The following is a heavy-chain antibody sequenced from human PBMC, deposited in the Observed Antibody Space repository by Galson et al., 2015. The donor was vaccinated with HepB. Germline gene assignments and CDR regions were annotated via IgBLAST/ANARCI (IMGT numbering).Heavy chain of an antibody. CDR1: GFTFSSYA. D-gene: IGHD3-10*01. V-gene: IGHV3-64D*06. Sequence: SLRLSCAASGFTFSSYAMRWVRQAPGKGLEYVSAISSNGGSTYYADSVKGRFTISRDNSKNTLYLQMSSLRAEDTAVYYCVAYYYGSGKVYWGQGTLVTVSS. J-gene: IGHJ4*02. CDR3: VAYYYGSGKVY. CDR2: ISSNGGST.